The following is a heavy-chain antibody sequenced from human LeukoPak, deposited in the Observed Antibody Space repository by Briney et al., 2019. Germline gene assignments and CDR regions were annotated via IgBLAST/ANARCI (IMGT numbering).Heavy chain of an antibody. CDR3: ARVGTSRAAAGINWFDP. Sequence: GESLKISCKGSGYSFTSYWIGWVRQMPGKGLEWMGIIYPGDSDTRYSPSFQGQVTISADKSISTAYLQWGSLKASDTAMYYCARVGTSRAAAGINWFDPWGQGTLVTVSS. V-gene: IGHV5-51*01. CDR2: IYPGDSDT. J-gene: IGHJ5*02. CDR1: GYSFTSYW. D-gene: IGHD6-13*01.